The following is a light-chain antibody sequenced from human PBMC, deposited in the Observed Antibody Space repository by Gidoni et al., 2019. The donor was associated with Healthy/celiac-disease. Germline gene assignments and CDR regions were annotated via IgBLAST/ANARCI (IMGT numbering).Light chain of an antibody. J-gene: IGKJ4*01. V-gene: IGKV3-20*01. CDR3: QQDGSSPKLT. CDR1: QSVSSSY. Sequence: DIVLTQSPGTLSLSPGESATLSCRASQSVSSSYLAWYQQKPGQAPRLLIYGASSRATGIPDRFSGSGSGTDFTLTISRLEAEDFAVYYCQQDGSSPKLTFGGGTKVEIK. CDR2: GAS.